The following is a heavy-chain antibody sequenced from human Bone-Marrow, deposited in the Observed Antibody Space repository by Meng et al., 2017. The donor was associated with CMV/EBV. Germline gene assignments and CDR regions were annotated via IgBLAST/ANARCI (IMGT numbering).Heavy chain of an antibody. CDR1: GFTFSTYD. Sequence: GGSLRFSCTASGFTFSTYDFHWVRQPPGKGLEWVSSIGTVGDTYSIGSVKGRFITSREDAKNSVYLQMNGLRDGDTGLYYCSRTRSPTHFYYWGQGALVTVSS. J-gene: IGHJ4*02. V-gene: IGHV3-13*01. CDR3: SRTRSPTHFYY. CDR2: IGTVGDT.